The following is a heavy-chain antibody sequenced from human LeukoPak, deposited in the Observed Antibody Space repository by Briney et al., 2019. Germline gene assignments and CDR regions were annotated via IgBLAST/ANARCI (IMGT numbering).Heavy chain of an antibody. CDR2: ISAYNGNT. CDR1: GYTFTSYG. CDR3: ASSSNWYDAFDI. J-gene: IGHJ3*02. V-gene: IGHV1-18*01. Sequence: ASVRVSCKASGYTFTSYGISWVRQAPGQGLEWMGWISAYNGNTNYAQKLQGRVTMTTDTSTSTAYMELRSLRSDDTAVYYCASSSNWYDAFDIWGQGTMVTVSS. D-gene: IGHD6-13*01.